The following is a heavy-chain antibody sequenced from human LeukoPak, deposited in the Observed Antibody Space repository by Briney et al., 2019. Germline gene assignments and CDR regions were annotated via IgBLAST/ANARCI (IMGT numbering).Heavy chain of an antibody. Sequence: GGSLRLSCAASGFTFDDYAMHWVRQAPGKGLEWVSGISWNSGSIGYADSVKGRFTISRDNAKNSLYLQMNSLRAEDTALYYCAKDITMVRGVRRYYYYGMDVWGQGTTVTVSS. CDR2: ISWNSGSI. CDR3: AKDITMVRGVRRYYYYGMDV. J-gene: IGHJ6*02. CDR1: GFTFDDYA. V-gene: IGHV3-9*01. D-gene: IGHD3-10*01.